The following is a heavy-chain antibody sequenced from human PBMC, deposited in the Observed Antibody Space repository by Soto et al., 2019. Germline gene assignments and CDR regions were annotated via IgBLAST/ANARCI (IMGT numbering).Heavy chain of an antibody. CDR1: GYTFTSYG. CDR2: ISAYNGNT. D-gene: IGHD3-3*01. J-gene: IGHJ4*02. V-gene: IGHV1-18*01. CDR3: ARIRDPYYDFWSGYALDY. Sequence: ASVKVSCKASGYTFTSYGISWVLQAPGQGLEWMGWISAYNGNTNYAQKLQGRVTMTTDTSTSTAYMELRSLRSDDTAVYYCARIRDPYYDFWSGYALDYWGQGTLVTVSS.